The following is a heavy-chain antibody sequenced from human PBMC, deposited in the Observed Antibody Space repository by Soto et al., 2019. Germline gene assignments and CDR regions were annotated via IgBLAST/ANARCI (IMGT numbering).Heavy chain of an antibody. CDR1: GYTFTSCD. V-gene: IGHV1-8*01. CDR3: ARGDSTDCSNGVCSFFYNHDMDV. J-gene: IGHJ6*02. Sequence: QVQLVQSGAEVKKPGASVRVSCKASGYTFTSCDIHWVRQATGQGLEWMGWLNPYTGNTGYAEKFQGRVTMTTDTSISTASMELTRLTSDDTAIYYCARGDSTDCSNGVCSFFYNHDMDVWGQGTTVTVSS. CDR2: LNPYTGNT. D-gene: IGHD2-8*01.